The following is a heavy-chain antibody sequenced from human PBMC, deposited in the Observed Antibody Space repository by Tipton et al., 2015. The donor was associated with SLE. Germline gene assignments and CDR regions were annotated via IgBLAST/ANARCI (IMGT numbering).Heavy chain of an antibody. V-gene: IGHV4-59*11. D-gene: IGHD1-26*01. CDR2: VFYSGSS. Sequence: TLSLTCTVSGVSISDHYWTWIRQSPGKGLEWLAYVFYSGSSNFNRAHYNPSLKSRVTISVDTSKNQFSLRLNSVTAADTAVYYCAREGGSYTAFDYWGQGTLVTVSS. J-gene: IGHJ4*02. CDR3: AREGGSYTAFDY. CDR1: GVSISDHY.